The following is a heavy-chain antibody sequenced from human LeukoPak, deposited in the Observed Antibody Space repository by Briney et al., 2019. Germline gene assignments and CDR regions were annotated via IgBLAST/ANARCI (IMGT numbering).Heavy chain of an antibody. J-gene: IGHJ6*03. CDR1: SYTFTRYG. CDR2: ISGSNGNT. CDR3: ARGATVAGVYYYYYMDV. V-gene: IGHV1-18*01. D-gene: IGHD6-19*01. Sequence: GASVKVSCKASSYTFTRYGISWVRQAPGQGLEWMGWISGSNGNTNYAQKFQGRVTITRNTSISTAYMELSSLRSEDTAVYYCARGATVAGVYYYYYMDVWGKGTTVTVSS.